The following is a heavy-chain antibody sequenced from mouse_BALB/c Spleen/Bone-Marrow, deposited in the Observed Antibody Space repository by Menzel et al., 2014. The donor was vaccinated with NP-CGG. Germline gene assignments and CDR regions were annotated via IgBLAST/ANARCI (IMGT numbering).Heavy chain of an antibody. V-gene: IGHV1-14*01. CDR2: INPYNDGT. CDR1: GYTFTSYV. J-gene: IGHJ4*01. CDR3: ARGGYYGYYAMDY. Sequence: VQLQQSGPELVKPGASVKMSCKASGYTFTSYVMHWVKQKPGQGLEWIGYINPYNDGTKYNEKFKGKATLTSDKPSSTAYMELSSLTSEDSAVYYCARGGYYGYYAMDYWGQGTSVTVSS. D-gene: IGHD1-2*01.